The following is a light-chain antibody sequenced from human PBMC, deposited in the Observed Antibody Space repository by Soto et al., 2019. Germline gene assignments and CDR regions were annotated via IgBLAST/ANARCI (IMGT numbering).Light chain of an antibody. CDR1: QSVGSD. CDR2: GAS. Sequence: EIVLTQSPATLSLSPGERVTLSCRASQSVGSDLAWYQQTPGQTPRLLIYGASNRATGIPARFSGSGSGTDFTLTISSLEPEDFAVYYCQQYGSSPLTFGQGTKVDI. J-gene: IGKJ1*01. CDR3: QQYGSSPLT. V-gene: IGKV3-11*01.